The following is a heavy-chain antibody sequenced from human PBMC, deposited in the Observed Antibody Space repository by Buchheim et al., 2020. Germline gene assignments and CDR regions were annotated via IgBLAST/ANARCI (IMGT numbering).Heavy chain of an antibody. J-gene: IGHJ3*02. Sequence: QVQLQQWGAGLLKPSETLSLTCAVYGGSFSGYYWSWIRQPPGKGLEWIGEINHSGSTNYNPSLKSRVTISVDTSKNQFSLKLSSVTAADTAVYYCAGGLMITFGGVIVHDAFDIWGQGT. CDR2: INHSGST. V-gene: IGHV4-34*01. CDR3: AGGLMITFGGVIVHDAFDI. D-gene: IGHD3-16*02. CDR1: GGSFSGYY.